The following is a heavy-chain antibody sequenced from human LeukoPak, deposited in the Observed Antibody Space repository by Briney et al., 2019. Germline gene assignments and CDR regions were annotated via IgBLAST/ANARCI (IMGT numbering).Heavy chain of an antibody. CDR2: IWYDGSNK. CDR3: ARLRYSSGSYYFDY. Sequence: GGSLRLSCAASGFTFSSYGMHWVRQAPGKGLEWVAVIWYDGSNKYYADSVKGRFTISRDNSKNTLYLQMNSLRAEDTAVYYCARLRYSSGSYYFDYWGQGTLVTVSS. J-gene: IGHJ4*02. D-gene: IGHD6-19*01. CDR1: GFTFSSYG. V-gene: IGHV3-33*01.